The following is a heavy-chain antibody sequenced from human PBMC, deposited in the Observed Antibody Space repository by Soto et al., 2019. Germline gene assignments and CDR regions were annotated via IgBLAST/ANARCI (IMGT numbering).Heavy chain of an antibody. V-gene: IGHV1-3*01. CDR1: GYTFTNYA. CDR2: INAGDGYT. Sequence: ASVKVSCKASGYTFTNYAIHWVRQAPGQTLEWMGWINAGDGYTKYSQTFQGRVTITRDTSASTAYMELSSLRSEDTAVYYCARGLDSSGYYYSYWGQGTLVTVSS. D-gene: IGHD3-22*01. CDR3: ARGLDSSGYYYSY. J-gene: IGHJ4*02.